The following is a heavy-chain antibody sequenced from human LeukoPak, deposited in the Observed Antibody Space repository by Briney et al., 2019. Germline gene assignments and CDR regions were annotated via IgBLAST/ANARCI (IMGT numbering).Heavy chain of an antibody. CDR2: INHSGST. J-gene: IGHJ6*02. D-gene: IGHD6-6*01. CDR1: GGSFSGYY. Sequence: SETLSLTCAVYGGSFSGYYWSWIRQPPGKGLEWIGEINHSGSTNYNPPLKSRVTISVDTSKNQFSLKLSSVTAADTAVYYCARGRPRAARPYYYGMDVWGQGTTVTVSS. V-gene: IGHV4-34*01. CDR3: ARGRPRAARPYYYGMDV.